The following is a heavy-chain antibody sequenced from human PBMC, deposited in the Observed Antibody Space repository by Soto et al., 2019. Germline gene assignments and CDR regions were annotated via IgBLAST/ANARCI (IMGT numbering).Heavy chain of an antibody. J-gene: IGHJ6*02. CDR2: ISGSGGNT. V-gene: IGHV3-23*01. CDR3: AGYSSSSVAYSYYGMDV. D-gene: IGHD6-6*01. Sequence: EVQLLESGGGLVQPGGSLRLSCAASGFTFSSYALSWVRQAPGKGLEWVSAISGSGGNTYYADSVKGRFTISRDNSKNTVYLQVNSLRAEDTAVYYCAGYSSSSVAYSYYGMDVWGQGTTVTVSS. CDR1: GFTFSSYA.